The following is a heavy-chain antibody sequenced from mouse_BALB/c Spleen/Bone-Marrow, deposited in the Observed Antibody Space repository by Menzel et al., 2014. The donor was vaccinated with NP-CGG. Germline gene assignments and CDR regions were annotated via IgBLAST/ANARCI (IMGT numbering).Heavy chain of an antibody. Sequence: QVQLQQSGAELVRPGASVKLSCKASGYTFTSYWINWVKQRPEQGLEWIGNIYPSDSYTNYNQKFKDKATLTVDKSSSTASMQLSSTTSEDSAVYYCTRGTRYYFDYWGQGTTLTVSS. D-gene: IGHD3-3*01. CDR1: GYTFTSYW. J-gene: IGHJ2*01. CDR3: TRGTRYYFDY. CDR2: IYPSDSYT. V-gene: IGHV1-69*02.